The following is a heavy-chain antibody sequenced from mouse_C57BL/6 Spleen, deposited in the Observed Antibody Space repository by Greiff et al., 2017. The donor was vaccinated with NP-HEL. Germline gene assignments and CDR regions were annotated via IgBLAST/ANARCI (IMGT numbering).Heavy chain of an antibody. V-gene: IGHV1-82*01. CDR1: GYAFSSSW. CDR2: IYPGDGDT. Sequence: VQLQQSGPELVKPGASVKISCKASGYAFSSSWMNWVKQRPGKGLEWIGRIYPGDGDTNYNGKFKGKATLNADKSSSTAYMQLSSLTSEYSAVYFCARSGTTVVVPFDYWGQGTTLTVSS. CDR3: ARSGTTVVVPFDY. J-gene: IGHJ2*01. D-gene: IGHD1-1*01.